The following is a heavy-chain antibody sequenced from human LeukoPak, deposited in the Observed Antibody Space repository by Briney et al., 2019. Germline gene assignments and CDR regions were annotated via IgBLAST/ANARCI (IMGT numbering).Heavy chain of an antibody. CDR1: GYTFTSYA. CDR2: INAGNGNT. D-gene: IGHD4-17*01. CDR3: ATQSEYGDYEY. Sequence: ASVKVSCKASGYTFTSYAMHWVRQAPGQRLEWMGWINAGNGNTKYSQEFQGRVTITRDTSASTAYMELRSLRSDDTAVYYCATQSEYGDYEYWGQGTLVTVSS. V-gene: IGHV1-3*01. J-gene: IGHJ4*02.